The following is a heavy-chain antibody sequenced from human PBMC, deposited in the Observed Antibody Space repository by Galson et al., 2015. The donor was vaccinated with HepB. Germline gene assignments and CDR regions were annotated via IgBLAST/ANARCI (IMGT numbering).Heavy chain of an antibody. Sequence: SVKVSCKASGYTFTSYAMHWVRQAPGQRLEWMGWMNAGNGNTKYSQKFQGRVTITRDTSASTAYMELSSLRSEDTAVYYCARVGLTMRFDPWGQGTLVTVSS. CDR1: GYTFTSYA. V-gene: IGHV1-3*01. D-gene: IGHD3-3*01. CDR2: MNAGNGNT. CDR3: ARVGLTMRFDP. J-gene: IGHJ5*02.